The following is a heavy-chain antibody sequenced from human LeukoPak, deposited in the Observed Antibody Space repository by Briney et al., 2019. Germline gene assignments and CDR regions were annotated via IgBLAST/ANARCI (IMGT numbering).Heavy chain of an antibody. J-gene: IGHJ4*02. Sequence: SETLSLTCTVSGGSISSYYWSWIRQPPGKGLEWIGYIYYSGSTNYNPSLKSRVTISVDTSKNQFSLKLSSVTAADTAVYYCASQAVAEDYFDYWGQGTLVTVSS. CDR1: GGSISSYY. CDR3: ASQAVAEDYFDY. V-gene: IGHV4-59*01. CDR2: IYYSGST. D-gene: IGHD6-19*01.